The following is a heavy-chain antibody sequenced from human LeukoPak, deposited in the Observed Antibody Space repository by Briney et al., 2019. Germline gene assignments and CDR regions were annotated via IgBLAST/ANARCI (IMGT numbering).Heavy chain of an antibody. J-gene: IGHJ4*02. Sequence: GGSLRLSCAASGFTLTTYWMSWVRQAPGKGLEWVANINQDGTEKYYVDSVKGRFTISRDDAKSSLYLQMNSLRVEDTAVYYCAKVAKYYYGSETYYFFEHWGQGTPVTASS. CDR2: INQDGTEK. CDR3: AKVAKYYYGSETYYFFEH. D-gene: IGHD3-10*01. CDR1: GFTLTTYW. V-gene: IGHV3-7*01.